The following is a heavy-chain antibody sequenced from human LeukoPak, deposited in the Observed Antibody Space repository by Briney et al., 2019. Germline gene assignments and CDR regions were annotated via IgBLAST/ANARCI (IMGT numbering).Heavy chain of an antibody. CDR3: ARLPGIALAGAGSFDY. J-gene: IGHJ4*02. CDR2: ISSSSRYI. CDR1: GFTFSSYS. D-gene: IGHD6-19*01. V-gene: IGHV3-21*01. Sequence: AGSLRLSCAASGFTFSSYSMNWVRQAPGKGLEWVSSISSSSRYIYYADSVKGRFTISRDNAKKSLYRQMNSLRAEDTAVYYCARLPGIALAGAGSFDYWGQGTLVTVSS.